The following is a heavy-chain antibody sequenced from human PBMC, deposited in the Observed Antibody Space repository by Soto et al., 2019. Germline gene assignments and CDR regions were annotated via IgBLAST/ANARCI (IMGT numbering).Heavy chain of an antibody. Sequence: SCPTLVNPTETLTLTCTVSGFSLSNDRMVVSWIRQPPGKALEWLAHIFSTDEKSYSTSLKSRLTISKDTSKSQVVLTMTNMDPLDTATYFCARFLGYSSATSCAGFDDWGQGTLVTVSS. D-gene: IGHD2-2*01. CDR2: IFSTDEK. V-gene: IGHV2-26*01. CDR1: GFSLSNDRMV. J-gene: IGHJ4*02. CDR3: ARFLGYSSATSCAGFDD.